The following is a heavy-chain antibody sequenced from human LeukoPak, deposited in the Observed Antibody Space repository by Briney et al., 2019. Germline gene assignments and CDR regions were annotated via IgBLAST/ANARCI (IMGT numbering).Heavy chain of an antibody. V-gene: IGHV3-23*01. CDR1: GFTFSSYA. D-gene: IGHD3-22*01. J-gene: IGHJ4*02. Sequence: SGRSLRLSCAASGFTFSSYAMSWVRQAPGKGLEWVSAISGSGGSTYYADSVKGRFTISRDNSKNTLYLQMNSLRAEDTAVYYCAKPFYRPGIYDSSGYYDYWGQGTLVTVSS. CDR3: AKPFYRPGIYDSSGYYDY. CDR2: ISGSGGST.